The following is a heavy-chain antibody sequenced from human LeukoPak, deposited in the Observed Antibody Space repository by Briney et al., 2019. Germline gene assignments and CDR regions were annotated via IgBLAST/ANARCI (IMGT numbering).Heavy chain of an antibody. V-gene: IGHV4-38-2*02. CDR2: IYHSGST. CDR1: GYSISSGYY. CDR3: ARDWPAGTTSGWGDWFDP. J-gene: IGHJ5*02. D-gene: IGHD1-1*01. Sequence: PSETLSLTCTVSGYSISSGYYWGWIRQPPGKGLEWIGSIYHSGSTYYNPSLKSRVTISVDTSKNQFSLKLSSVTAADTAVYYCARDWPAGTTSGWGDWFDPWGQGTLVTVSS.